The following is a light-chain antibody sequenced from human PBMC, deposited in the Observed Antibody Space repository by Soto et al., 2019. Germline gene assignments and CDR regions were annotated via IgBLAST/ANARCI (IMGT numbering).Light chain of an antibody. V-gene: IGKV4-1*01. Sequence: DIVMTQSPDSLAVSLGERATINCKSSQSVLYSSNNKNYLAWYQQKPGQPPKLLIYWASTRESGVPDRFSGSGSGTDFTLTISSLQAEDVAVYYCRQASGLTFGGGTKVEIK. CDR1: QSVLYSSNNKNY. CDR2: WAS. CDR3: RQASGLT. J-gene: IGKJ4*01.